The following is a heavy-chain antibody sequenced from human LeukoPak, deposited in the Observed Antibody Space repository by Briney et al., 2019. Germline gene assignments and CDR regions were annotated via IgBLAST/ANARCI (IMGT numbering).Heavy chain of an antibody. Sequence: PGGSLRLSCAASGFTFSSGWMSWVRQAPGKGLEWVANIKQDGSEKYYVDSVKGRFTISRDNAKNSLYLQMNSLRAEDTAVYYCSKKGQNGDYGKPDWGQGTLVTVSS. CDR2: IKQDGSEK. V-gene: IGHV3-7*03. CDR1: GFTFSSGW. J-gene: IGHJ4*02. CDR3: SKKGQNGDYGKPD. D-gene: IGHD4-17*01.